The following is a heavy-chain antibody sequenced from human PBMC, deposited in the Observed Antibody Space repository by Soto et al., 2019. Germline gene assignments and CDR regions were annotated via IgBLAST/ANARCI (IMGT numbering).Heavy chain of an antibody. CDR1: GYTFTSYA. CDR3: ARALLGYCSSTSCYAGSHDAFDI. J-gene: IGHJ3*02. D-gene: IGHD2-2*01. CDR2: INAGNGNT. Sequence: ASVKVSCKASGYTFTSYAMHWVRQAPGQRLEWMGWINAGNGNTKYSQKFQGRVTITRDTSASTAYMELSSLRSEDTAEYYCARALLGYCSSTSCYAGSHDAFDIWGQGTMVTVSS. V-gene: IGHV1-3*01.